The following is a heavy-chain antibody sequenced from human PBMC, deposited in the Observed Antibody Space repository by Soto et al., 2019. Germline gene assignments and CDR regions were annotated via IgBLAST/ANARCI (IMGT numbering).Heavy chain of an antibody. Sequence: ASVKVSCKASGYTFTSYDINWVRQATGQGLEWMGWMSPNSGNTGYAQKFQGRVTMTRNTSISTAYMELSSLRSEDTAVYYCARSLRSSTSSDYYYYYMDVRGKGTTVTVSS. D-gene: IGHD2-2*01. CDR1: GYTFTSYD. CDR3: ARSLRSSTSSDYYYYYMDV. V-gene: IGHV1-8*01. CDR2: MSPNSGNT. J-gene: IGHJ6*03.